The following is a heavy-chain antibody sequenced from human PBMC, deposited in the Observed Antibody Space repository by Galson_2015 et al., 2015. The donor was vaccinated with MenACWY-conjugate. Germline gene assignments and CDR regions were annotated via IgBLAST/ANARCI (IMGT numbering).Heavy chain of an antibody. D-gene: IGHD3-22*01. J-gene: IGHJ6*03. CDR3: ARIVNDYDSSGYCELNAGSCYYYYYYMDV. CDR2: ISAYNGNT. Sequence: QSGAEVTKPGASVKVSCKASGYTFTSYGISWVRQAPGQGLEWMGWISAYNGNTNYAQKLQGRVTMTTDTSTSTAYMELRSLRSDDTAVHYCARIVNDYDSSGYCELNAGSCYYYYYYMDVSGKWTPVTVSS. V-gene: IGHV1-18*01. CDR1: GYTFTSYG.